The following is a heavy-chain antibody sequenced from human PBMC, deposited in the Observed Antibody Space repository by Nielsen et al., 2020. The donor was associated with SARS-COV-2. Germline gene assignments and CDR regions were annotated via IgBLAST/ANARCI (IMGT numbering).Heavy chain of an antibody. V-gene: IGHV3-30*18. Sequence: GESQKISCAASGFTFSSYGMHWVRQAPGKGLEWVAVISYDGSNKYYADSVKGRFTVSRDNSKNTLYLQMNSLRAEDTAVYYCAKDFLLGSSWLYYYYGMDVWGQGTTVTVSS. CDR3: AKDFLLGSSWLYYYYGMDV. CDR1: GFTFSSYG. D-gene: IGHD6-13*01. J-gene: IGHJ6*02. CDR2: ISYDGSNK.